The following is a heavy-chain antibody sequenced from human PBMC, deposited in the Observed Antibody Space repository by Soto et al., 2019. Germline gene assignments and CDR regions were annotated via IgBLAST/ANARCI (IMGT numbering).Heavy chain of an antibody. J-gene: IGHJ4*02. CDR1: GFTFSTYA. Sequence: PGGSLRLSCAASGFTFSTYAMSWVRQAPGKGLEWVSGISGRSSTTYYADSVKGRFTISRDNRKSTLYLEMNNLRAEDTAIYYCARAPRRFDVWGQGSLVTVSS. V-gene: IGHV3-23*01. CDR3: ARAPRRFDV. CDR2: ISGRSSTT.